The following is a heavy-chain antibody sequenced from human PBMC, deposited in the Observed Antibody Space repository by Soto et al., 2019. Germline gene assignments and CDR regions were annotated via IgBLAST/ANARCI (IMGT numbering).Heavy chain of an antibody. CDR3: ARLEFGKGFGC. D-gene: IGHD3-10*01. V-gene: IGHV4-30-2*01. CDR2: ILHTGGT. CDR1: GGSISGGGFS. J-gene: IGHJ4*02. Sequence: PSETLSLTCAVSGGSISGGGFSWRWIWQPPGKGLEWIAYILHTGGTQYNPSLKSRVSMSVDKSKNQFSLHLTSVTAADTAVYYGARLEFGKGFGCRGQVALVAVSS.